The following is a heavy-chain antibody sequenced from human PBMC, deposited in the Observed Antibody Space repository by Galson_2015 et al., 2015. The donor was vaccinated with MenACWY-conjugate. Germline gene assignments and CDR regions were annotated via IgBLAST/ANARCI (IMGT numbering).Heavy chain of an antibody. V-gene: IGHV3-48*04. CDR1: GFTFSSYS. CDR2: ISSSSSTI. CDR3: ARDYDGYTLGDGAFDI. D-gene: IGHD5-24*01. Sequence: SLRLSCAASGFTFSSYSMSWVRQAPGKGLEWVSYISSSSSTIYYADSVKGRFTISRDNAKNSLYLQMNSLRAEDTALYYCARDYDGYTLGDGAFDIWGQGTMVTVSS. J-gene: IGHJ3*02.